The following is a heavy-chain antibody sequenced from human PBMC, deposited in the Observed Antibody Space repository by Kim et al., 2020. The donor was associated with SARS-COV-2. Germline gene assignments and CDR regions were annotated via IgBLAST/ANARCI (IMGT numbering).Heavy chain of an antibody. CDR2: INHSGST. V-gene: IGHV4-34*01. J-gene: IGHJ5*02. CDR3: ARGVQVGGRYYYGSGSSKHLNWFDP. Sequence: SETLSLTCAVYGGSFSGYYWSWIRQPPGKGLEWIGEINHSGSTNYNPSLKSRVTISVDTSKNQFSLKLSSVTAADTAVYYCARGVQVGGRYYYGSGSSKHLNWFDPWGQGTLVTVSS. D-gene: IGHD3-10*01. CDR1: GGSFSGYY.